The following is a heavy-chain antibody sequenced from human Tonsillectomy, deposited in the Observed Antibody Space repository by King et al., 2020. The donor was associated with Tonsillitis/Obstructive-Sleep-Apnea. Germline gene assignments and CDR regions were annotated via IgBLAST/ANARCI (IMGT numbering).Heavy chain of an antibody. J-gene: IGHJ4*02. CDR3: ARRVTRSSSTYFDY. CDR2: MYSDSST. CDR1: GFTVSSIY. V-gene: IGHV3-66*01. Sequence: QLVQSGGGLVQPGGSLRLSCAASGFTVSSIYMSWVRQAPVKGLEWVSGMYSDSSTYYADSVKGRFTISRDHSKNMMYLQLNSLRADDTAVYDCARRVTRSSSTYFDYWGQGILVTVSS. D-gene: IGHD6-6*01.